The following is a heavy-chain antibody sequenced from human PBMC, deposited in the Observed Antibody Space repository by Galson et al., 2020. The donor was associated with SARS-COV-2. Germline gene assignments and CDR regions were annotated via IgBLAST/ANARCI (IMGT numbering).Heavy chain of an antibody. CDR1: GGTFSSYA. J-gene: IGHJ5*02. CDR2: IIPIFGTA. CDR3: ARDPALLGISKLSSWPNERGINWFDP. Sequence: SVKVSCKASGGTFSSYAISWVRQAPGQGLEWMGGIIPIFGTANYAQKFQGRVTITADESTSTAYMELSSLRSEDTAVYYCARDPALLGISKLSSWPNERGINWFDPWGQGTLVTVSS. D-gene: IGHD6-13*01. V-gene: IGHV1-69*13.